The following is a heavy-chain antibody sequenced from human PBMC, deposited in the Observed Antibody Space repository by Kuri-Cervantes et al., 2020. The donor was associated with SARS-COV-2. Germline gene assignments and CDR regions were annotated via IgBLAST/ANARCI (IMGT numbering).Heavy chain of an antibody. CDR3: AKGGGPGSYIPLDY. J-gene: IGHJ4*02. D-gene: IGHD1-26*01. CDR1: GFTFSSYG. V-gene: IGHV3-30*18. Sequence: GGSLRLSCAASGFTFSSYGMHWVRQAPGKGLEWVAVISYDGSNKYYADSVKGRFIISRDNSKNTLYLQMNSLRAEDTAVYYCAKGGGPGSYIPLDYWGQGTLVTVSS. CDR2: ISYDGSNK.